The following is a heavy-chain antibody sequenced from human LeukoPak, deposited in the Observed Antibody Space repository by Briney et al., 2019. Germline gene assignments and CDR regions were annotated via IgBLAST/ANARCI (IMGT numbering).Heavy chain of an antibody. CDR2: IYYSGST. CDR3: ARLGGDSYYYYYMDV. CDR1: GGSISSYY. J-gene: IGHJ6*03. Sequence: PSETLSLTCTVSGGSISSYYWSWIRQPPGKGLEWIGYIYYSGSTNYNPSLKSRVTISVDTSKNQFSLKLSSVTAADTAVYYCARLGGDSYYYYYMDVWGKGTTVTVSS. D-gene: IGHD2-21*02. V-gene: IGHV4-59*01.